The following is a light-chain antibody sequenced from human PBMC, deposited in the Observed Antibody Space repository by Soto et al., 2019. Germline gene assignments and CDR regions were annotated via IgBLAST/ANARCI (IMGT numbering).Light chain of an antibody. CDR3: QSYDSSLCGSVV. J-gene: IGLJ2*01. V-gene: IGLV1-40*01. CDR1: SPNIGAGYD. CDR2: GNS. Sequence: QSVLTQPPSVSGAPGQRVTISCTGSSPNIGAGYDVHWYQQLPGTAPKLLIYGNSNQPSGVPDRFSGSKSGTSASLAITGLQAEDEAEYYCQSYDSSLCGSVVFGGGTKLTVL.